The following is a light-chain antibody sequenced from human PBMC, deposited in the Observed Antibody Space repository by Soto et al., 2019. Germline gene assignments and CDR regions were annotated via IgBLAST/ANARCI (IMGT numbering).Light chain of an antibody. CDR3: QQCVSWPQFT. Sequence: PGERVTLSCRASQSVSGSYLTWYQQKPGQAPGLLIYGASTRATGIPARFSGSGSGTDFTLTISSLQPEDFAVYYCQQCVSWPQFTFGPGTRLDI. CDR1: QSVSGSY. CDR2: GAS. V-gene: IGKV3D-7*01. J-gene: IGKJ3*01.